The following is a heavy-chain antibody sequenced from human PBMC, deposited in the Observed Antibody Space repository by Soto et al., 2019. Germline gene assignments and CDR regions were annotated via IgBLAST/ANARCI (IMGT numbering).Heavy chain of an antibody. J-gene: IGHJ5*02. Sequence: TLKESGPTLVKPTPPLTLTCTFSGLSLSTSGEAVGWIRQPPGTALDWLALIYWGDDKRYNPTLKTRLTITKDNSKNQVVLTLTNMDPVDTATYYCAHYVSTSPAGWFAPWGQGILVPVSS. CDR2: IYWGDDK. CDR3: AHYVSTSPAGWFAP. CDR1: GLSLSTSGEA. D-gene: IGHD3-10*02. V-gene: IGHV2-5*02.